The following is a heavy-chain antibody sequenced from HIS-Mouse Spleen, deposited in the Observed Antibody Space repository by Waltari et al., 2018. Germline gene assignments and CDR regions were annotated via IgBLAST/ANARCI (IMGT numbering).Heavy chain of an antibody. CDR1: GYSISSGYY. CDR2: IYHSGRT. V-gene: IGHV4-38-2*02. J-gene: IGHJ6*02. Sequence: QVQLQESGPGLVKPSETLSPTCTVSGYSISSGYYWGWIRQPPGKGLEWIGSIYHSGRTYHHPALKRRVTRSVDTSKNQFSLKLSSVTAADTAVYYCARALEYSSSWYYYYYGMDVWGQGTTVTVSS. CDR3: ARALEYSSSWYYYYYGMDV. D-gene: IGHD6-13*01.